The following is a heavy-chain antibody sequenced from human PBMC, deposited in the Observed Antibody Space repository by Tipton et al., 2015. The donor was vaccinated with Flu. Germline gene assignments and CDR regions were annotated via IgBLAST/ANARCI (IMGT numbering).Heavy chain of an antibody. CDR3: ARRDFSNYVSEPKNWFDI. J-gene: IGHJ5*02. CDR2: IYYNGTT. D-gene: IGHD4-11*01. Sequence: LRLSCAVNGGSFSGYYWSWIRQPPGKGLEWIGYIYYNGTTDYNPSLNSRVTISVDMSKNHFSLKLTSVTAADTAVYYCARRDFSNYVSEPKNWFDIWGQGTLVTVSS. CDR1: GGSFSGYY. V-gene: IGHV4-34*11.